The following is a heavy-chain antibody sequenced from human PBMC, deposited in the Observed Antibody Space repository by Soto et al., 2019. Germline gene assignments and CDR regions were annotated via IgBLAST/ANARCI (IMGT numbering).Heavy chain of an antibody. CDR1: GFTFSNAW. V-gene: IGHV3-15*07. J-gene: IGHJ6*01. Sequence: EVQLVESGEGLVKPGGSLILSCAASGFTFSNAWMNWVRQAPGKGLEWVGRIRSEADGGKIDYAAPVRGRFTISRDDSKNMLYLQMNGLKTEDTAVYYCTTAYANAPFYGLDVWGQGTTVTVSS. CDR3: TTAYANAPFYGLDV. CDR2: IRSEADGGKI. D-gene: IGHD3-16*01.